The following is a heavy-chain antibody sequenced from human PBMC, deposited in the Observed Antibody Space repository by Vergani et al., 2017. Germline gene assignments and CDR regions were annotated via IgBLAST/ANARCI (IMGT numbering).Heavy chain of an antibody. J-gene: IGHJ4*02. V-gene: IGHV1-69*04. CDR2: IIPILGTA. D-gene: IGHD2-15*01. CDR1: GYTFTSYA. CDR3: ARDQGGLDY. Sequence: QVQLVQSGAEVKKPGASVKVSCKASGYTFTSYAMNWVRQAPGQGLEWMGRIIPILGTANYAQKFQGRVTITRDTSASTAYMELSSLRSEDTAVYYCARDQGGLDYWGQGTLVTVSS.